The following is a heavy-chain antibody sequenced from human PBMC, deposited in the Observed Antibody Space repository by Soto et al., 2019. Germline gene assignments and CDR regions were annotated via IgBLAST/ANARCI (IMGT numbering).Heavy chain of an antibody. V-gene: IGHV3-15*01. Sequence: EVQLVESGGGLVEPGGSLRLSCAASGFTLSNAWMSWVRQAPGKGLEWVGRIKSKTDGGTTEYAAPVRGRFTITRDDSKNTLDLQMSSLKTEDTAMYYCTSVNWGKLDYWGQGTLATFSS. CDR3: TSVNWGKLDY. CDR1: GFTLSNAW. J-gene: IGHJ4*02. D-gene: IGHD3-16*01. CDR2: IKSKTDGGTT.